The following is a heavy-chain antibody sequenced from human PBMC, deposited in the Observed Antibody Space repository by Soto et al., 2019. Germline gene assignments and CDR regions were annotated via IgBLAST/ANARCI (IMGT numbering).Heavy chain of an antibody. J-gene: IGHJ3*02. D-gene: IGHD2-15*01. CDR1: KFTFSSYW. V-gene: IGHV3-74*01. Sequence: EVQLVESGGGLVQPGGSLRLSCATSKFTFSSYWMHWVRQGPGKGLVWVSRINSDGSNTDYEDTVKGRFTISRDNAKNTLYLQMNSLRAEDTAVYYCASWVGYCSGSTCSDAFDIWGQGTMVTVSS. CDR2: INSDGSNT. CDR3: ASWVGYCSGSTCSDAFDI.